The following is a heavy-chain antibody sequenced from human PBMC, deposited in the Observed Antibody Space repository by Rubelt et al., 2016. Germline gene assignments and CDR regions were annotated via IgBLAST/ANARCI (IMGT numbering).Heavy chain of an antibody. J-gene: IGHJ4*02. Sequence: QITLKESGPTLVKPTQTLTLTCPFSGFSLSTSGVGVGWILQPPGTALEWLALIYWNDDKRYSPSLKRRLTITKDTSKNQVVLTMTNMDPLEAATYDCAHRRPSGGSGWYAFDYWGQGTLVTVSS. CDR1: GFSLSTSGVG. CDR2: IYWNDDK. V-gene: IGHV2-5*01. CDR3: AHRRPSGGSGWYAFDY. D-gene: IGHD6-19*01.